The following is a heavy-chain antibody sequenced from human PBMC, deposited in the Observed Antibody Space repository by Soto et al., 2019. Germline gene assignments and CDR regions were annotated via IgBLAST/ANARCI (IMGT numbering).Heavy chain of an antibody. CDR1: GYTFTSYG. D-gene: IGHD3-3*01. V-gene: IGHV1-18*01. J-gene: IGHJ3*02. CDR3: ARGLQYYDFWSGLNRAFDI. CDR2: ISAYNGNT. Sequence: EASVKVSCKASGYTFTSYGISWVRQAPGQGPEWMGWISAYNGNTNYAQKLQGRVTMTTDTSTSTAYMELRSLRSDDTAVYYCARGLQYYDFWSGLNRAFDIWGQGTMVTVSS.